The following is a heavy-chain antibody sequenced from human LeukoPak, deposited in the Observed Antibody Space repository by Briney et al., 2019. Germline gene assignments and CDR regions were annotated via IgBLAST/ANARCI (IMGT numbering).Heavy chain of an antibody. CDR3: AREWLLGFDY. D-gene: IGHD3-22*01. Sequence: SETLSLTCTVSGGSISSYCWSWIRQPPGKGLEWIGYIYYSGSTNYNPSLKSRVTISVDTSKNQFSLKLSSVTAADTAVYYCAREWLLGFDYWGQGTLVTVSS. V-gene: IGHV4-59*01. CDR2: IYYSGST. CDR1: GGSISSYC. J-gene: IGHJ4*02.